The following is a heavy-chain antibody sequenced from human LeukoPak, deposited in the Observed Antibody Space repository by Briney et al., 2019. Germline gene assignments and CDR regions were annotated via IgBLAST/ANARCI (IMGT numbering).Heavy chain of an antibody. CDR2: ISAYNGNT. J-gene: IGHJ5*02. V-gene: IGHV1-18*01. CDR3: SRNRGYSGSPKWFDP. Sequence: GASVKVSCKASGYTFTSYGISWVRQAPGQGPEWMGWISAYNGNTNYAQKLQGRVTMTTDTSTSTAYMELRSLRSDDTAVDYCSRNRGYSGSPKWFDPWGQGTLVTVSS. CDR1: GYTFTSYG. D-gene: IGHD1-26*01.